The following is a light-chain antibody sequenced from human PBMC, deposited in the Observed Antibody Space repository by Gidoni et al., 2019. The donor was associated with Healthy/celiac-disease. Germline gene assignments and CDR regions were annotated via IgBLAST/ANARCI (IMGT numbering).Light chain of an antibody. Sequence: QLVLTQSPSASASLGASVKLTCTLSSGPSSYAIAWHQQQPEKGTRYLMKLNSDGSHSKGDGIPDRFSGSSSGAERYLTISSLQSEDEADYYCQTWGTGIVVFGGGTKLTVL. CDR3: QTWGTGIVV. CDR2: LNSDGSH. V-gene: IGLV4-69*01. CDR1: SGPSSYA. J-gene: IGLJ2*01.